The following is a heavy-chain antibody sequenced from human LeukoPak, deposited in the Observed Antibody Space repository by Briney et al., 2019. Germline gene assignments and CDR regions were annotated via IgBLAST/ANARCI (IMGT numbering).Heavy chain of an antibody. V-gene: IGHV3-7*03. CDR2: IKQDGSEK. Sequence: GGSLRLSCAASGFTFSSYWMSWVRQAPGKGLEWVANIKQDGSEKYYVDSVKGRFTISRDNAKNSLYLQMNSLRAEDTAVYYCARGSHDYGDYFMLPFDYWGQGTLVTVSS. J-gene: IGHJ4*02. D-gene: IGHD4-17*01. CDR1: GFTFSSYW. CDR3: ARGSHDYGDYFMLPFDY.